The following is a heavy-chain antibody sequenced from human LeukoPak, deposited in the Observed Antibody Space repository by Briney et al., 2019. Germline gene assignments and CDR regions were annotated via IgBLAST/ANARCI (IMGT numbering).Heavy chain of an antibody. CDR2: IRYDGSNK. J-gene: IGHJ4*02. CDR1: GFTFSSYG. CDR3: ARAMGPGYYDFWSGYYTGIGEDY. Sequence: GGSLRLSCAASGFTFSSYGMHWVRQAPGKGLEWVAFIRYDGSNKYYADSVKGRFTISRDNSKNTLYLQMSSLRAEDTAVYYCARAMGPGYYDFWSGYYTGIGEDYWGQGTLVTVSS. V-gene: IGHV3-30*02. D-gene: IGHD3-3*01.